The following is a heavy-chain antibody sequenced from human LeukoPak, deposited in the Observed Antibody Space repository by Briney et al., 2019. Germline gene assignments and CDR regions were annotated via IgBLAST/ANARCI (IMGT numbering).Heavy chain of an antibody. V-gene: IGHV3-11*01. Sequence: QAGGSLRLSCAASGFTFSDYYMSWIRQAPGKGLEWVSYISSSGSTIYYADSVKGRFTISRDNSKNTLYLQMNSLRAEDTAVYYCAKDFRVVVVTSFDYWGQGTLVTVSS. CDR2: ISSSGSTI. J-gene: IGHJ4*02. D-gene: IGHD3-22*01. CDR1: GFTFSDYY. CDR3: AKDFRVVVVTSFDY.